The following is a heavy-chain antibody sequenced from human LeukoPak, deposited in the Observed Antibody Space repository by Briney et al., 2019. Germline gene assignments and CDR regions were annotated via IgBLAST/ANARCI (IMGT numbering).Heavy chain of an antibody. D-gene: IGHD2-15*01. CDR3: AKGRCSGVGCDSFHS. CDR1: GLRFRSYA. Sequence: GGSLRLSCVASGLRFRSYAMSWVRQAPGKGLECISTISDDSSFTYYADSVKGRSAISRDDSKNTLYLQMNNLKVEDTAVYYCAKGRCSGVGCDSFHSWGQGALVTVSS. J-gene: IGHJ4*02. CDR2: ISDDSSFT. V-gene: IGHV3-23*01.